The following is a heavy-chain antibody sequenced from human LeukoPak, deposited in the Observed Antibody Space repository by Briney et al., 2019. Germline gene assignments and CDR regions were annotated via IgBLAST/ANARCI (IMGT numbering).Heavy chain of an antibody. Sequence: GGSLRLSCAASGFTFSNYAMTWVRQAPGKGLEWVSSIGGGGSNTYYADSVKGRFTISRDNSRNTLYLQMNRLRAEDTGLYYCAKVAYYYGSGSYYKSPLDYWGQGTLVTVSS. CDR2: IGGGGSNT. J-gene: IGHJ4*02. CDR3: AKVAYYYGSGSYYKSPLDY. D-gene: IGHD3-10*01. CDR1: GFTFSNYA. V-gene: IGHV3-23*01.